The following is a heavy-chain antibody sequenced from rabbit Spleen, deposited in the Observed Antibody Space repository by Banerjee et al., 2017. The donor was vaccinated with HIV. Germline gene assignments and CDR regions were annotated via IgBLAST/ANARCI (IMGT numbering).Heavy chain of an antibody. CDR3: ARDLTSVVGWNFNL. V-gene: IGHV1S45*01. J-gene: IGHJ4*01. CDR2: IYIGGGGDT. D-gene: IGHD1-1*01. Sequence: EESGGGLVQPEGSLTLTCTASGFSFSGSYWICWVRQAPGKGLEWIACIYIGGGGDTYYASWAKGRFTISKTSSTTVTLQMTSLTAADTATYFCARDLTSVVGWNFNLWGPGTLVTVS. CDR1: GFSFSGSYW.